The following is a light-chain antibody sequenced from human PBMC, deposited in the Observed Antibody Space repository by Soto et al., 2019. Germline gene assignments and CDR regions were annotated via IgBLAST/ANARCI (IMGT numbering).Light chain of an antibody. CDR3: QQYNSWPL. V-gene: IGKV3-15*01. CDR2: GAS. Sequence: EIVMTQSPATLSVSPGERATLSCRASQSVSSNLAWYQQKPGQAPRLLIYGASTRATGIPARLSGSGSGTEFTLTISSLQSEDFAVYYWQQYNSWPLFGPGTKVDIK. CDR1: QSVSSN. J-gene: IGKJ3*01.